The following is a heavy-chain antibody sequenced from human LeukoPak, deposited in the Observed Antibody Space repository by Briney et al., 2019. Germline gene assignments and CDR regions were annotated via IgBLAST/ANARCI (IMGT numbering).Heavy chain of an antibody. CDR3: ARDGYYYGSRSLRMDV. Sequence: PSETLSLTCTVSGGSISSYYWSWIRQPAGKGLEWIGRFHTSGSTNYNPSLRSRVTMSVDTSENQFSLKLSSVTAADTAVYYCARDGYYYGSRSLRMDVWGKGTTVTISP. D-gene: IGHD3-10*01. V-gene: IGHV4-4*07. J-gene: IGHJ6*04. CDR2: FHTSGST. CDR1: GGSISSYY.